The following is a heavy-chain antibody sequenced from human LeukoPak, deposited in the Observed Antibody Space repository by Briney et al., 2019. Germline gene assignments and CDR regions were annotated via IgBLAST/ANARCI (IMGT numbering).Heavy chain of an antibody. J-gene: IGHJ5*02. D-gene: IGHD3-22*01. CDR2: ISAYNGNT. CDR1: GYTFTSYG. CDR3: ARETGNYYDSSGYYRGFDP. V-gene: IGHV1-18*01. Sequence: ASVKVSCKASGYTFTSYGISWVRQAPGQGLEWMGWISAYNGNTNYAQKLQGRVTMTTDTPTSTAYMELRSLRSDDTAVYYCARETGNYYDSSGYYRGFDPWGQGTLVTVSS.